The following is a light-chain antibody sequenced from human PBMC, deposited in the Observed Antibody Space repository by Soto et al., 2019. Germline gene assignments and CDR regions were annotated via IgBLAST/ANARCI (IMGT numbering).Light chain of an antibody. CDR3: SSYTNINTRACV. Sequence: QSALTQPASVSGSPGQSITISCTGTSGDIGSYNRVSWYQQHPGKAPKLIIYEVTDLPSGVSNRFSGSKSGNTASLTISGLQAEDDAEYYCSSYTNINTRACVFGTGTKVTVL. J-gene: IGLJ1*01. V-gene: IGLV2-14*01. CDR1: SGDIGSYNR. CDR2: EVT.